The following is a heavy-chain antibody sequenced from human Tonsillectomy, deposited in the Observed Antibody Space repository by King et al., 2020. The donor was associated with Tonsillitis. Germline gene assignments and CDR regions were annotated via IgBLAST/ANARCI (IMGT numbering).Heavy chain of an antibody. D-gene: IGHD1-1*01. CDR2: IFYSGRT. Sequence: LQLQESGPGLVKPSETLPLTCAVSGGSITISPSYWAWIRQPPGKGLEWIGHIFYSGRTSYNPSLSSRVTISRDTSKNQFSLMLKSVTAADTAVYYCVRHESGTMYNYWGQGTLVTVSS. CDR3: VRHESGTMYNY. J-gene: IGHJ4*02. CDR1: GGSITISPSY. V-gene: IGHV4-39*07.